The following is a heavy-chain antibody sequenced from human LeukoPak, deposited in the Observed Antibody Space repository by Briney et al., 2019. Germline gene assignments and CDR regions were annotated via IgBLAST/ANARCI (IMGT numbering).Heavy chain of an antibody. J-gene: IGHJ4*02. Sequence: GGSLRLSCAASGFTFSSYAMHWVRQAPGKGLEWVAVILYDGTMKYYADSVKGRFTISRDNSKNTLYLQMNSLRAEDTAVYYCARGDGRITMVRGVDYYFDYWGQGTLVTVSS. CDR2: ILYDGTMK. V-gene: IGHV3-30*04. CDR1: GFTFSSYA. D-gene: IGHD3-10*01. CDR3: ARGDGRITMVRGVDYYFDY.